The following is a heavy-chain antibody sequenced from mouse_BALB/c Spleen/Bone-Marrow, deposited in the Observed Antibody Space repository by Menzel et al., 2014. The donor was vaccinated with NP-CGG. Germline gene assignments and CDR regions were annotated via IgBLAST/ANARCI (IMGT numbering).Heavy chain of an antibody. V-gene: IGHV1S81*02. CDR3: TRSYYGTYFDV. CDR1: GYTFTSYY. CDR2: INPSNGGT. D-gene: IGHD2-1*01. Sequence: LVESGAELVKPGASVKLSCKASGYTFTSYYMYWVKQRPGQGLEWIGEINPSNGGTNFNEKFKSKATLTVDKSSSPAYMQLRSLTFEASAVYYCTRSYYGTYFDVGGAGTTVTVSS. J-gene: IGHJ1*01.